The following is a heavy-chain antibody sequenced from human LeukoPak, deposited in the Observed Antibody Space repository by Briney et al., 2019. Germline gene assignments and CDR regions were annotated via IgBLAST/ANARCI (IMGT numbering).Heavy chain of an antibody. CDR2: TYYRSKWYN. Sequence: SQTLSLTCAVSGDSVSSNSAAWNWIRQSPSRGLEWLGRTYYRSKWYNDYAVSVKSRITINPDTSKNQFSLQLNSVTPEDTAVYYCARAEQQLRTIPNWFDPWGQGTLVTVSS. V-gene: IGHV6-1*01. CDR3: ARAEQQLRTIPNWFDP. CDR1: GDSVSSNSAA. J-gene: IGHJ5*02. D-gene: IGHD6-13*01.